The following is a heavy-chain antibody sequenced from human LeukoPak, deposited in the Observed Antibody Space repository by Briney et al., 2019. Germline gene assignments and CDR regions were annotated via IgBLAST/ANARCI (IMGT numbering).Heavy chain of an antibody. V-gene: IGHV1-8*01. J-gene: IGHJ4*02. CDR2: MNPNSGNT. CDR1: GYTFTSYD. D-gene: IGHD3-10*01. CDR3: ARGYYYGSGSYNFDY. Sequence: ASVRVSCTASGYTFTSYDINWVRQAPGQGLEWMGWMNPNSGNTGYAQKFQGRVTMTRNTTISTAYMELSSLRSEDTAVYYCARGYYYGSGSYNFDYWGQGTLVTVSS.